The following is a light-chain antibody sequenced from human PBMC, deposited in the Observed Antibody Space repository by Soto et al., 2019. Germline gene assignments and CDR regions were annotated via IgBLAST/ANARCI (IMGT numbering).Light chain of an antibody. CDR3: QQRSSWPIT. CDR2: DAS. V-gene: IGKV3-11*01. CDR1: QSVTSF. J-gene: IGKJ5*01. Sequence: IVLTQSPATLSLSSGEKAPLSRRASQSVTSFLAWYQQRPGQPPRLLIYDASRRATGIPARFSGSGSGADFTLTISTLEPEDFAVYYCQQRSSWPITFGQGTRLEIK.